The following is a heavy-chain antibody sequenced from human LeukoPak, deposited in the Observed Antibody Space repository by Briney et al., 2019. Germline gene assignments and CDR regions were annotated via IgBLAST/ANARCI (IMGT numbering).Heavy chain of an antibody. CDR2: INQDGSEK. V-gene: IGHV3-7*01. D-gene: IGHD3-22*01. CDR1: GFTFSSHW. CDR3: ARDYYDTTGPLTY. J-gene: IGHJ4*02. Sequence: GGSLRLSCAASGFTFSSHWMSWVRQAPGKGLEWVANINQDGSEKYYVDSVKGRFTFSRDNAKNSLYLQMNSLRVEDTAVYFCARDYYDTTGPLTYWGQGTLVTVSS.